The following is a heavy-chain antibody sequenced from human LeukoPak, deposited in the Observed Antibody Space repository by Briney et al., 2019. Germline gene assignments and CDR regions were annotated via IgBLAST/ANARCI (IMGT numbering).Heavy chain of an antibody. CDR3: AKDRAPRVAVAPRDAFDI. CDR2: IKQDGSEK. CDR1: GFTFSSYW. D-gene: IGHD6-19*01. J-gene: IGHJ3*02. V-gene: IGHV3-7*03. Sequence: GGSLRLSCAASGFTFSSYWMSWVRQAPGKGLEWVANIKQDGSEKYYVDSVKGRFTISRDNAKNSLYLQMNSLRAEDTAVYYCAKDRAPRVAVAPRDAFDIWGQGTMVTVSS.